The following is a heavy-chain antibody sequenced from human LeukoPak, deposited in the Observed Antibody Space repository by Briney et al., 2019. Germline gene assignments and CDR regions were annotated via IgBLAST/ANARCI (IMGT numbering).Heavy chain of an antibody. D-gene: IGHD1-26*01. CDR1: GFTFSSYG. CDR2: IWYDGSNK. CDR3: ARDRAWGSTSSGYYYGMDV. Sequence: PGGSLRLSCAASGFTFSSYGMHWVRQAPGKGLEWVAVIWYDGSNKYYADSVKGRFTISRDNSKNTLYLQMSSLRAEDTAVYYCARDRAWGSTSSGYYYGMDVWGQGTTVTVSS. V-gene: IGHV3-33*01. J-gene: IGHJ6*02.